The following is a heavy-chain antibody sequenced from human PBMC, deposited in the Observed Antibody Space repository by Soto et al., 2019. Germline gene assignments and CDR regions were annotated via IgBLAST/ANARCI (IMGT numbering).Heavy chain of an antibody. V-gene: IGHV4-31*03. D-gene: IGHD3-3*01. CDR1: GGSISSGGYY. CDR3: ARDIDFWSGPPSADYYYYMDV. CDR2: IYYSGST. Sequence: QVQLQESGPGLVKPSQTLSLTCTVSGGSISSGGYYWSWIRQHPGKGLEWIGYIYYSGSTYYNPCLKSRVTISVDTSKNQFSLKLSSVTAADTAVYYCARDIDFWSGPPSADYYYYMDVWGKGTTVTVSS. J-gene: IGHJ6*03.